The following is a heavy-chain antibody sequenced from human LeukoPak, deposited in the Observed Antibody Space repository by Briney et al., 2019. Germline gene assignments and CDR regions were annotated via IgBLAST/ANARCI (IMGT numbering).Heavy chain of an antibody. CDR2: ISYDGSNK. Sequence: GGSLRLSCAASGFTFSSYAMHWVRQAPGSGLEWVALISYDGSNKYYADSVKGRFTISRDNSKNTLYLQMNSLRAEDTAVYYCARGGSYLSAFDIWGQGTMVTVSS. CDR1: GFTFSSYA. V-gene: IGHV3-30*14. CDR3: ARGGSYLSAFDI. D-gene: IGHD1-26*01. J-gene: IGHJ3*02.